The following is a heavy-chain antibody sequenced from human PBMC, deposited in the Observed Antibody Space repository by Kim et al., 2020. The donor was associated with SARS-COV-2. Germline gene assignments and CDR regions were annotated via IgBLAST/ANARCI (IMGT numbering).Heavy chain of an antibody. J-gene: IGHJ6*02. CDR2: ISYDGSNK. CDR1: GFTFSSYA. Sequence: GGSLRLSCAASGFTFSSYAMHWVRQAPGKGLEWVAVISYDGSNKYYADSVKGRFTISRDNSKNTLYLQMNSLRAEDTAVYYCARVQTVDTAMGAFHYYYYYGMDVWGQGTTVTVSS. V-gene: IGHV3-30*04. CDR3: ARVQTVDTAMGAFHYYYYYGMDV. D-gene: IGHD5-18*01.